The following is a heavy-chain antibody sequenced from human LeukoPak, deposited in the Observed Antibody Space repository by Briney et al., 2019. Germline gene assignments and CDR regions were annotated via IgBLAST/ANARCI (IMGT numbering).Heavy chain of an antibody. CDR3: ARTSYYYDSRGDAFDI. D-gene: IGHD3-22*01. CDR2: IDWDDDK. J-gene: IGHJ3*02. CDR1: GFTFSSYGM. Sequence: TLRLSCAASGFTFSSYGMSWIRQPPGKALEWLARIDWDDDKYYSTSLKTRLTISKDTSKNQVVLTMTNMDPVDTATYYCARTSYYYDSRGDAFDIWGQGTMVTVSS. V-gene: IGHV2-70*11.